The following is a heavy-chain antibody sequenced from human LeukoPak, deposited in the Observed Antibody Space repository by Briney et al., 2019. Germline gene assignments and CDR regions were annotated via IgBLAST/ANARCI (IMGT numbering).Heavy chain of an antibody. CDR3: ARALYSSSSDLGYYYYYMDV. D-gene: IGHD6-6*01. CDR1: GYTFTSYD. CDR2: MNPNSGNT. Sequence: AASAKVSCKASGYTFTSYDINWVRQATGQGLEWMGWMNPNSGNTGYAQKFQGRVTITRNTSISTAYMELSSLRSEDTAVYYCARALYSSSSDLGYYYYYMDVWGKGTTVTVSS. J-gene: IGHJ6*03. V-gene: IGHV1-8*03.